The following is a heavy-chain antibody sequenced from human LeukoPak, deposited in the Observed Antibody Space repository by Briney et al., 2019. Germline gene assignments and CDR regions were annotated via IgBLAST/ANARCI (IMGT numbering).Heavy chain of an antibody. D-gene: IGHD3-22*01. CDR3: ARDRYYYDSSGYSYYFDY. CDR1: GFTFSSYS. V-gene: IGHV3-21*01. CDR2: ISSSSSYI. J-gene: IGHJ4*02. Sequence: NPGGSLRLSCAASGFTFSSYSMNWVRQAPGKGLERVSSISSSSSYIYYADSVKGRFTISRDNAKNSLYLQMNSLRAEDTAVYYCARDRYYYDSSGYSYYFDYWGQGTLVTVSS.